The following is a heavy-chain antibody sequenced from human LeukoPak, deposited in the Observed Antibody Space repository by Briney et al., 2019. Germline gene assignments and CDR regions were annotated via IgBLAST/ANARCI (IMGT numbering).Heavy chain of an antibody. CDR3: ARHVRATGGSRGVFYFDF. J-gene: IGHJ4*02. D-gene: IGHD6-13*01. V-gene: IGHV4-38-2*01. Sequence: SETLSLTCVVSGYSITRGYHWAWIRQPPGKGLEWIGRVSHSGVTYYNPSLKSRVTLSVDTSKNQFSLGLVSVIAADTAVYYCARHVRATGGSRGVFYFDFWGQGTLVPVSS. CDR1: GYSITRGYH. CDR2: VSHSGVT.